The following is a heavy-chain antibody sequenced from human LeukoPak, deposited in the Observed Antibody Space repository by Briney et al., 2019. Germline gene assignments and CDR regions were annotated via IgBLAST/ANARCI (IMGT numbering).Heavy chain of an antibody. V-gene: IGHV4-61*02. CDR2: IYTSGST. Sequence: SETLSLTCTVSGGSISSGSYYWSWIRQPAGKGLEWIGRIYTSGSTNYNPSLKSRVTISVDTSKNQFSLKLSSVTAADTAVYYCARDYYGSGSYAYYYYYMDVWGKGTTVTVPS. J-gene: IGHJ6*03. CDR3: ARDYYGSGSYAYYYYYMDV. CDR1: GGSISSGSYY. D-gene: IGHD3-10*01.